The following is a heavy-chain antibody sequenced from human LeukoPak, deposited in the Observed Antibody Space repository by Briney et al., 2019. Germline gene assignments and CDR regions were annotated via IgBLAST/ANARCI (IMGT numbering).Heavy chain of an antibody. CDR3: AKVPTTVTFYYYYYGMDV. Sequence: PGGSLRLSCAASGFTFSSYGTHWVRQAPGKGLEWVAFIRYDGSNKYYADSVKGRFTISRDNSKNTLYLQMNSLRAEETAVYYCAKVPTTVTFYYYYYGMDVWGQGTTVTVSS. CDR2: IRYDGSNK. J-gene: IGHJ6*02. D-gene: IGHD4-17*01. CDR1: GFTFSSYG. V-gene: IGHV3-30*02.